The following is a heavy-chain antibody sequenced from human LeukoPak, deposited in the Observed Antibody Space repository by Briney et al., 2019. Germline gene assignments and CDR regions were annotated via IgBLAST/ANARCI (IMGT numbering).Heavy chain of an antibody. CDR1: GDSMSSYY. CDR2: IYYSGST. V-gene: IGHV4-59*08. Sequence: SETLSLTCTVSGDSMSSYYWSWIRQPPGKGLEWTGNIYYSGSTDYSPSLKRRLTISVDTSKNQFSLQLSSVTAADTAVYFCARQNSGARLNVWGQGTTVTVSS. CDR3: ARQNSGARLNV. D-gene: IGHD6-25*01. J-gene: IGHJ6*02.